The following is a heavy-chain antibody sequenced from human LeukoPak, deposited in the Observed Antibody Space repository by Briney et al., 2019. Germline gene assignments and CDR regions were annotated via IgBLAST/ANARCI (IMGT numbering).Heavy chain of an antibody. D-gene: IGHD2-2*01. CDR2: INPNSGGP. V-gene: IGHV1-2*02. Sequence: ASVKVSCKASGYTFTGYYMHWVRQAPGQGLEWMGWINPNSGGPNYAQKFQGRVTMTRDTSISTAYMELSRLRSDDTAVYYCARELDCSSTSCYRLWFDPWGQGTLVTVSS. J-gene: IGHJ5*02. CDR3: ARELDCSSTSCYRLWFDP. CDR1: GYTFTGYY.